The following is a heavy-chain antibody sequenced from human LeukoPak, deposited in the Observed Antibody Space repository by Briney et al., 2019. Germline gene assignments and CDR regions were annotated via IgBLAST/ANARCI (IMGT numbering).Heavy chain of an antibody. D-gene: IGHD2-15*01. Sequence: SETLSLTCTVSGVSISGYYWSWIRQPPGKGLEWIGHIYYSGSTNYNPSLKSRVTISVDTSKNQFSLKLSSVTAADTAVYYCAGHLCSGGSCYFDYWGQGTLVTVSS. V-gene: IGHV4-59*01. J-gene: IGHJ4*02. CDR2: IYYSGST. CDR1: GVSISGYY. CDR3: AGHLCSGGSCYFDY.